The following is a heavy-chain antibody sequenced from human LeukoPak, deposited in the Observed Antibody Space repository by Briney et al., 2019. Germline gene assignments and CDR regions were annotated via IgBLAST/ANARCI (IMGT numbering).Heavy chain of an antibody. CDR3: SRDPAAIVGASQDY. CDR1: GFTFSSYW. Sequence: GGSLRLSCAASGFTFSSYWMHWVRQAPGKGLVWVSRIKGDGSTTYYADSVKGRFTISRDNAKNTLYLQMNSLRAEDTAVYYCSRDPAAIVGASQDYWGQGTLVTVSS. V-gene: IGHV3-74*01. D-gene: IGHD1-26*01. CDR2: IKGDGSTT. J-gene: IGHJ4*02.